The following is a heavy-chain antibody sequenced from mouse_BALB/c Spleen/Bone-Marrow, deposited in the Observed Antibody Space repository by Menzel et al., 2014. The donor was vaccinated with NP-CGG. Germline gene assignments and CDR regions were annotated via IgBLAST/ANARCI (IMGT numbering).Heavy chain of an antibody. J-gene: IGHJ3*01. CDR2: INPDSSTI. Sequence: DVKLVESGGGLVHPGGSPKLSCAASGFDFSRYWMGWVRQAPGKGLEWIGEINPDSSTINYTPSLKDKFIISRDNAKNTLYLQMSKVRSEDTALYYCSRLGYYGGFAYWGQGTLVTVSA. CDR1: GFDFSRYW. V-gene: IGHV4-1*02. D-gene: IGHD2-3*01. CDR3: SRLGYYGGFAY.